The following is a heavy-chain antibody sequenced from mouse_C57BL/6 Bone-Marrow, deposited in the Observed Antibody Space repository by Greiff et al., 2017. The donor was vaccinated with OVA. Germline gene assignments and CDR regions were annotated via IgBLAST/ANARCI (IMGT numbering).Heavy chain of an antibody. J-gene: IGHJ1*03. D-gene: IGHD1-1*01. CDR3: ARWGTTDWYFDV. Sequence: LVESGAELARPGASVKLSCKASGYTFTSYGISWVKQRTGQGLEWIGEIYPRSGNTYYNEKFKGKATLTADKSSSTAYMELRSLTSEDSAVYFCARWGTTDWYFDVWGTGTTVTVSS. CDR2: IYPRSGNT. V-gene: IGHV1-81*01. CDR1: GYTFTSYG.